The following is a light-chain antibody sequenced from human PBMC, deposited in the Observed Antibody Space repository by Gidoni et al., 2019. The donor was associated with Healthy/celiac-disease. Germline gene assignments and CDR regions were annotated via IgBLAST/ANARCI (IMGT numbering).Light chain of an antibody. Sequence: EILITQSPATLSVSPGERATLFCRASQSVSSNLAWYQQKPGQTPRLLIHCASTRATGIPARFSGSGSGTEFTLTISSLQSEDFAVYYCKQYNNWLSITFGQGTRLEIK. J-gene: IGKJ5*01. CDR3: KQYNNWLSIT. V-gene: IGKV3-15*01. CDR2: CAS. CDR1: QSVSSN.